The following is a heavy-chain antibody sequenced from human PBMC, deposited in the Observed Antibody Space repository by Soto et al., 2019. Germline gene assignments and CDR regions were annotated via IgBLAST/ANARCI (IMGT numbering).Heavy chain of an antibody. V-gene: IGHV3-23*01. Sequence: GGSLRLSCVASGLTLGSRAMSWVRQAPGEGLQWVSTITDTGGDAKYADSVRGRFVISRDNSKKTLYLQMTSLTAEDSAMYFCARGSTDSYPGSRIFDFWGRGTLVTVSS. D-gene: IGHD3-10*01. CDR3: ARGSTDSYPGSRIFDF. J-gene: IGHJ4*02. CDR2: ITDTGGDA. CDR1: GLTLGSRA.